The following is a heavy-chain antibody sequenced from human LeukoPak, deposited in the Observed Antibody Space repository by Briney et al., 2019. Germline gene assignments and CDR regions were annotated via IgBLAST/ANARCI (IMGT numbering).Heavy chain of an antibody. CDR3: ARGGNRRGWSPYNCFDP. D-gene: IGHD6-19*01. CDR2: IYTSGST. Sequence: PSETLSLTCTVSGGSISSYYWSWIRQPAGKGLEWIGRIYTSGSTNYNPSLKSRVTMSVDTSKNQFSLKLSSVTAADTAVYYCARGGNRRGWSPYNCFDPGGQGTLVTVSS. J-gene: IGHJ5*02. CDR1: GGSISSYY. V-gene: IGHV4-4*07.